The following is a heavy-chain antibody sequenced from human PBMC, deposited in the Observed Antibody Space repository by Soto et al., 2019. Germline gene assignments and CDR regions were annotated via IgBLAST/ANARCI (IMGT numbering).Heavy chain of an antibody. Sequence: QVQLVQSGAEVKKPGSSVTVSCKASGGTFISYAISWVLQAPGQGLERMGGIIPIFGTSDYAQKFQGRVTITADKSTSTAYRERSSLRSEDTAVYYCATHYSTGGSYYYYGVDVWRQGTRVTVSS. J-gene: IGHJ6*02. CDR2: IIPIFGTS. CDR1: GGTFISYA. D-gene: IGHD4-4*01. CDR3: ATHYSTGGSYYYYGVDV. V-gene: IGHV1-69*14.